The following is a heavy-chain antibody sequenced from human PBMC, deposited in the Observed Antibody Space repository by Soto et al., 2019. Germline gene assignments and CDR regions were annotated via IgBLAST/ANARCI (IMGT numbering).Heavy chain of an antibody. D-gene: IGHD2-8*01. V-gene: IGHV3-30*18. J-gene: IGHJ4*02. Sequence: QVQLVDSGGGVVQPGRSLRLSCAASGFTFSSYGMHWVRQAPGKGLEWVAVISYDGSNKYYADSVKGRFTISRDNSKNTLYLQMNSLRAEDTAVYYCAKGRIVLMVYATSFDYWGQGTLVTVSS. CDR3: AKGRIVLMVYATSFDY. CDR1: GFTFSSYG. CDR2: ISYDGSNK.